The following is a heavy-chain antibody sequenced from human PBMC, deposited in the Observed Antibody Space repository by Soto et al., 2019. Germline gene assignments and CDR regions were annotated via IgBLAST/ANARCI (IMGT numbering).Heavy chain of an antibody. V-gene: IGHV3-30*03. Sequence: GGSLRLSCAASDFDCSSYGIHWVRQAPGKGLEWVAASSYDGRETFYADSAKGRFTVSKEMSKYTAFLQMNALRHEDTAVYFCARDSGWPILNFDNWGQGTPVTVSS. CDR1: DFDCSSYG. J-gene: IGHJ4*02. D-gene: IGHD3-10*01. CDR2: SSYDGRET. CDR3: ARDSGWPILNFDN.